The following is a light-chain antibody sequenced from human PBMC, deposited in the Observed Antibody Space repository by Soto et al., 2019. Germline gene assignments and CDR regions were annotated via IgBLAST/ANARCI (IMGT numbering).Light chain of an antibody. CDR1: KDITNY. Sequence: DIQMTPYPSALSASVGDRVTITCQASKDITNYLNWYQQKPGKAPSILVYDGANLDTGVPARFIGSGSGTHFSFPISSMHPEDIATYYCQQFDSLPITFGQGTRLEI. CDR2: DGA. V-gene: IGKV1-33*01. J-gene: IGKJ5*01. CDR3: QQFDSLPIT.